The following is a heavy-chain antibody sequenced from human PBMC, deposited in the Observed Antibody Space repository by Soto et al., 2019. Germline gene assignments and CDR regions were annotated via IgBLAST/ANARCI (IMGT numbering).Heavy chain of an antibody. CDR2: IYYSGST. D-gene: IGHD1-20*01. CDR1: GGSIRSGAYY. J-gene: IGHJ5*02. V-gene: IGHV4-31*03. CDR3: VRGIIGTSRIYNWFDP. Sequence: SETLSLTCTVSGGSIRSGAYYWSWIRQHPGKGLEWIGYIYYSGSTYYNPSLKSRVIISLDTSENQFSLRLSSVTAADTAVYFCVRGIIGTSRIYNWFDPWGQGTLVTVSS.